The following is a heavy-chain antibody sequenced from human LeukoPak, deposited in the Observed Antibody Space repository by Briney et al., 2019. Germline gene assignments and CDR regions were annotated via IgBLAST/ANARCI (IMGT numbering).Heavy chain of an antibody. V-gene: IGHV3-23*01. CDR2: ISGNGATT. J-gene: IGHJ4*02. D-gene: IGHD2-15*01. CDR1: GFTFSGYA. Sequence: PGGSLRLSCAASGFTFSGYAMSWVRQAPGKGLEWVSGISGNGATTSYTDSVKGRITISRDNSKNTLLLQMNSLRAEDTAVYYCANSKSPTRHFDYWGQGTLVTVSS. CDR3: ANSKSPTRHFDY.